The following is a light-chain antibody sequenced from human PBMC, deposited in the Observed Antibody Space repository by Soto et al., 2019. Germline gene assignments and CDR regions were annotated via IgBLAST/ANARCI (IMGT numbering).Light chain of an antibody. Sequence: QSALTQPRSVSGSPGQSGTISCTGTSSDVGGYNYVSWYQQHPGKAPKLMIYDVSKRPSGVPERFSGSTSGNTASLTISGLQAEDEADYYCCSYAGSYYVFGTGTKLTVL. J-gene: IGLJ1*01. CDR3: CSYAGSYYV. CDR1: SSDVGGYNY. CDR2: DVS. V-gene: IGLV2-11*01.